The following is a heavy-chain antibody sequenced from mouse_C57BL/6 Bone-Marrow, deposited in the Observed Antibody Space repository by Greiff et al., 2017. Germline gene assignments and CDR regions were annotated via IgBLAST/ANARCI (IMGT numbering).Heavy chain of an antibody. CDR2: IDPSDSYT. D-gene: IGHD1-1*01. CDR1: GYTFTSYW. CDR3: ARGTVGLYYFDY. V-gene: IGHV1-59*01. Sequence: VQLQQPGAELVRPGTSVKLSCKASGYTFTSYWMHWVKQRPGQGLEWIGVIDPSDSYTNYNQKFKGKATLTVDTSSSTAYMQLSSLTSEDSAVYYCARGTVGLYYFDYWGQGTTLTVSS. J-gene: IGHJ2*01.